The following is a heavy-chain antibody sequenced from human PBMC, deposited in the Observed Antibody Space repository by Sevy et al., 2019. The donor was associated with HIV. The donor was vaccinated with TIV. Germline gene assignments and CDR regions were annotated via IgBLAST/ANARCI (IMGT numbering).Heavy chain of an antibody. J-gene: IGHJ6*02. CDR3: ARPRANYVDHYFFYAMDV. Sequence: GGSLRLSCVASGFALSNYYAMHWVRQAPGKGLVWVALISYDGSDKYYADSVKGRFTISRDNFKNTLFLQMNSLTTEDTAVYYCARPRANYVDHYFFYAMDVWGQGATVTVSS. CDR2: ISYDGSDK. CDR1: GFALSNYYA. V-gene: IGHV3-30-3*01. D-gene: IGHD4-17*01.